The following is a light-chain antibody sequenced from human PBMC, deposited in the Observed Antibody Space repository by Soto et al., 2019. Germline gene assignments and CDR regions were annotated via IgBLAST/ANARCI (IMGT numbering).Light chain of an antibody. CDR1: QSISYY. CDR3: QQSYTTPWT. CDR2: TTS. Sequence: DIQMTQSPSSLSASVGDRVTSTCRASQSISYYLNWYQRKPGRAPRLLIYTTSSLQSGVPSKFSGSASGTDFTLTISSLQPEDFATYYCQQSYTTPWTFGQGTKVDIK. V-gene: IGKV1-39*01. J-gene: IGKJ1*01.